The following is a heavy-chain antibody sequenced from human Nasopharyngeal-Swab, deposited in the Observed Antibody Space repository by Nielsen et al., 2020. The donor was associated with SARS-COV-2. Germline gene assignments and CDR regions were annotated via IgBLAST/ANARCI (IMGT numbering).Heavy chain of an antibody. CDR2: IIPIFGTA. J-gene: IGHJ6*03. CDR3: ARESYCSSTSCSQDYYYYYMDV. Sequence: SVKVSCKASGGTFSSYAISWVRQAPGQGLEWMGGIIPIFGTANYAQKFQGRVTITADESTSTAYMELSSLRSEDTAVYYCARESYCSSTSCSQDYYYYYMDVWGKGTTVTVSS. V-gene: IGHV1-69*13. D-gene: IGHD2-2*01. CDR1: GGTFSSYA.